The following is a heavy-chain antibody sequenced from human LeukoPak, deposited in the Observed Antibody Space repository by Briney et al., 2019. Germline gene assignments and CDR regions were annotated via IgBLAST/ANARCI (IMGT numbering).Heavy chain of an antibody. Sequence: SVKVSCKASGGTFSSYAVSWVRQAPGQGLEWMGGIIPIFGTANYAQKFQGRVTITTDESTSTAYMELSSLRSEDTAVYYCAGRSVVVTAIRYYFDYWGQGTLVTVSS. D-gene: IGHD2-21*02. V-gene: IGHV1-69*05. CDR1: GGTFSSYA. CDR2: IIPIFGTA. J-gene: IGHJ4*02. CDR3: AGRSVVVTAIRYYFDY.